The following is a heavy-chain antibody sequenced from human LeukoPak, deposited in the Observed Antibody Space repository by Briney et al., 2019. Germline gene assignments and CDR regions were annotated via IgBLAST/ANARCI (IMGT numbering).Heavy chain of an antibody. CDR3: ARGRSTTVTTWYYFDY. V-gene: IGHV4-34*01. CDR2: INHSGST. Sequence: PSETLSLTCAVYGGSFSGYYWSWIRQPPGKGLEWIGEINHSGSTNYNPSLKSRVTISVDTSKNQFSLKLSSVTAPDTAVYYCARGRSTTVTTWYYFDYWGQGTLVTVSS. J-gene: IGHJ4*02. CDR1: GGSFSGYY. D-gene: IGHD4-17*01.